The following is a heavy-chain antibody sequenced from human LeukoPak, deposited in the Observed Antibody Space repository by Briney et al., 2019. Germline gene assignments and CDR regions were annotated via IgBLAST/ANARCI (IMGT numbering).Heavy chain of an antibody. CDR1: GGSISSYY. CDR2: IYDSGSS. D-gene: IGHD3-10*01. CDR3: ARAYHYGSGSYYKPYYYYGMDV. Sequence: SETLSLTCTVSGGSISSYYWSWIRQPPGKGLEWIGYIYDSGSSNYNPSLKSRVTISVDTSKNQFSLKLSSVTAADTAVYYCARAYHYGSGSYYKPYYYYGMDVWGQGTTVTVSS. V-gene: IGHV4-59*08. J-gene: IGHJ6*02.